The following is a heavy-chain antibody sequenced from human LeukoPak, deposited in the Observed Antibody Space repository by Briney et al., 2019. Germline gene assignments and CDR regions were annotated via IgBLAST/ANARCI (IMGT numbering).Heavy chain of an antibody. D-gene: IGHD5-24*01. V-gene: IGHV3-73*01. J-gene: IGHJ4*02. CDR3: TGWLQLEYFDY. Sequence: GGSLRLSCAASGFTFSGSAMHWVRQASGKGLEWVGRIRSKANSYATAYAASVKGRFTISRDDSKNTAYLQMNSLKTEDTAVYYCTGWLQLEYFDYWGRGTLVTVSS. CDR1: GFTFSGSA. CDR2: IRSKANSYAT.